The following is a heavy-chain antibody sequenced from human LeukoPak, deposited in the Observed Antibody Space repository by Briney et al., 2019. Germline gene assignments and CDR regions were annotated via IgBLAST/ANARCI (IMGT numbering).Heavy chain of an antibody. D-gene: IGHD3-10*01. Sequence: PGGSLRLSCAASGFTFSSYAMSWVRQAPGKGLEWVSAISGSGGSTYYADSVKGRFTISRDNAKNSLYLQMNSLRAEDTAVYYCARDFLGGGGFDYWGQGTLVTVSS. CDR3: ARDFLGGGGFDY. V-gene: IGHV3-23*01. CDR1: GFTFSSYA. J-gene: IGHJ4*02. CDR2: ISGSGGST.